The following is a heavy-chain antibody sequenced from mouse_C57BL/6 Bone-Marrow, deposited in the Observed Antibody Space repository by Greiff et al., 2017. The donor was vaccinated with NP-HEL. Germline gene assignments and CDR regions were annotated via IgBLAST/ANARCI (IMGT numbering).Heavy chain of an antibody. D-gene: IGHD2-2*01. V-gene: IGHV2-2*01. CDR2: IWSGGST. CDR1: GFSLTSYG. Sequence: VKVVESGPGLVQPSQSLSITCTVSGFSLTSYGVHWVRQSPGKGLEWLGVIWSGGSTDYNAAFISRLSISKDNSKSQVFFKMNSLQADDTAIYYCATGGYDDAMDYWGQGTSVTVSS. CDR3: ATGGYDDAMDY. J-gene: IGHJ4*01.